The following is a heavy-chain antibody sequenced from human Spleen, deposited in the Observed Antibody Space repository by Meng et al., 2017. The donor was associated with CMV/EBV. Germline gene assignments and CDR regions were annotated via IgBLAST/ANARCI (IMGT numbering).Heavy chain of an antibody. V-gene: IGHV3-74*01. D-gene: IGHD3/OR15-3a*01. Sequence: GESLKISCAASGFTFSSYWMHWVRQATVKGLVWVSRINSDGSSTSYADSVKGRFTISRDNARNTLYLQMNSLRAEDTAVYYCASDVSGPVIFFYYCMDVWGPGTTVTVSS. CDR1: GFTFSSYW. CDR2: INSDGSST. J-gene: IGHJ6*02. CDR3: ASDVSGPVIFFYYCMDV.